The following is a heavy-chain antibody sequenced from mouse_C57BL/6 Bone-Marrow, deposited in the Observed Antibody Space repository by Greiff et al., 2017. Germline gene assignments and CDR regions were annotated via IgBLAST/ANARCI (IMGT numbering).Heavy chain of an antibody. CDR3: ASCYDYDVNWYFDV. D-gene: IGHD2-4*01. V-gene: IGHV1-4*01. CDR2: INPSSGYT. CDR1: GYTFTSYT. J-gene: IGHJ1*03. Sequence: QVQLQQSGAELARPGASVKMSCKASGYTFTSYTMHWVKQRPGQGLEWIGYINPSSGYTKYNQKFKDKATLTADKSSSTAYMQLSSLTSEDSAVYYCASCYDYDVNWYFDVWGTGTTVTVSS.